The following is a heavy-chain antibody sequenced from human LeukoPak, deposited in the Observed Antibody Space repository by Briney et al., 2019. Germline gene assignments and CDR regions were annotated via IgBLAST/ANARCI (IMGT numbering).Heavy chain of an antibody. J-gene: IGHJ4*02. CDR1: GFTFSSYA. CDR3: ARETGSAVGSTDFDY. D-gene: IGHD4-17*01. Sequence: GGSLRLSCATSGFTFSSYAIHWVRQAPGKGLEWVAVISYDGSNKYYADSVKGRFTISRDNSKNTLYLQMNSLRAEDTAVYYCARETGSAVGSTDFDYWGQGTLVTVSS. V-gene: IGHV3-30-3*01. CDR2: ISYDGSNK.